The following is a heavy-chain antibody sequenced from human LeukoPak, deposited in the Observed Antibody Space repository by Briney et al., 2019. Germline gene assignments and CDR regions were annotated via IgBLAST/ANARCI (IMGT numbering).Heavy chain of an antibody. CDR2: IYTSGST. J-gene: IGHJ2*01. Sequence: PSETLSLTCTVSGGSISSYYWSWIRQPAGKGLEWLGRIYTSGSTNYNPSLKSRVTMSVDTSQNQFSLNLSSVTAADTAVYYCAKESNSSDNWYFDLWGRGTLVTVSS. CDR3: AKESNSSDNWYFDL. D-gene: IGHD2/OR15-2a*01. V-gene: IGHV4-4*07. CDR1: GGSISSYY.